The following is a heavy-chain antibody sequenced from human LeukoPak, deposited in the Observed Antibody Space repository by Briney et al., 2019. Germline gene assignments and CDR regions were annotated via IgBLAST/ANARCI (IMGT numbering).Heavy chain of an antibody. CDR1: GFTVTTNY. J-gene: IGHJ6*02. CDR2: IYTGGST. CDR3: AGDSSSGEYYYYGMDV. V-gene: IGHV3-53*01. Sequence: GGSLRLSCAASGFTVTTNYMTWVRQAPGKGLEWVSVIYTGGSTYYADSVKGRFTISRDNSKNTLYLQMNSLRAEDTAVYYCAGDSSSGEYYYYGMDVWGQGTTVTVSS. D-gene: IGHD6-13*01.